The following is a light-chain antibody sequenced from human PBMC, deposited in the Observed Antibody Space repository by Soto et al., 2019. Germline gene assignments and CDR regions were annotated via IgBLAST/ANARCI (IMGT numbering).Light chain of an antibody. CDR2: DVS. Sequence: QSVLTQPASVSGSPGQSITISCTGTSSEVGGYNYVSWYQQHPGKAPKLMIYDVSNRPSGVSNRFSGSKSGNTASLTISGLLAEDEADYYCSSYTSSSTPYVFGTGTKVTVL. CDR3: SSYTSSSTPYV. CDR1: SSEVGGYNY. J-gene: IGLJ1*01. V-gene: IGLV2-14*01.